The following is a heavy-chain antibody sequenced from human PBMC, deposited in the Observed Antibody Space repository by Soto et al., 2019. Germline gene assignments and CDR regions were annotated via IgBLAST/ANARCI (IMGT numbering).Heavy chain of an antibody. J-gene: IGHJ3*02. V-gene: IGHV3-7*03. D-gene: IGHD6-25*01. CDR2: INQDGSEQ. CDR3: ARDWVLQRLGVGAFDI. Sequence: GFLRLSCAASGFTFSSYWMTWVRQAPGKGLEWVSNINQDGSEQYYVDSVKGRFTISRDNSKNSLYLQMNSLRAEDTAVYYCARDWVLQRLGVGAFDIWGQGTMVTVSS. CDR1: GFTFSSYW.